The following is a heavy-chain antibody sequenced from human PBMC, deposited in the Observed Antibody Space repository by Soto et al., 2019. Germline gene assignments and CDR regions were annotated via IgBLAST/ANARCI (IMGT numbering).Heavy chain of an antibody. D-gene: IGHD3-10*01. V-gene: IGHV3-30-3*01. CDR2: ISYDGSTK. Sequence: QVQLMESGGGVVQPGGSLRLSCAASGFTFRSYAIHWVRQAPGKGLEWVAIISYDGSTKFYTDSVKGRFTISRDNSNNTLYLQMNRLRSEDTDIYYCARDGRTGITLPHGGLDQWGQGTLVTVSS. CDR1: GFTFRSYA. CDR3: ARDGRTGITLPHGGLDQ. J-gene: IGHJ4*02.